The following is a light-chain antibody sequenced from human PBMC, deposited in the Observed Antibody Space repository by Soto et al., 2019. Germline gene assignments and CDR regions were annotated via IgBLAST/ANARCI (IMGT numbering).Light chain of an antibody. Sequence: EIVLTQSPATLSLSPGERATLSCGASQSVSSSYLAWYQQKPRLAPRLLIDGASSRATGIPDRLSGSGSGKGVNLTISRLEPEDFAVYFCQPYDSPPVRTFGGGTKVEIK. V-gene: IGKV3D-20*01. CDR1: QSVSSSY. J-gene: IGKJ4*01. CDR3: QPYDSPPVRT. CDR2: GAS.